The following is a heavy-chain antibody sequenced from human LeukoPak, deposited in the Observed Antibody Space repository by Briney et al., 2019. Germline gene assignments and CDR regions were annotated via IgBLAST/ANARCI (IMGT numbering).Heavy chain of an antibody. CDR2: IYTSGST. D-gene: IGHD1-26*01. J-gene: IGHJ4*02. V-gene: IGHV4-4*07. CDR1: GGSISSYY. Sequence: SETLSLTCTVSGGSISSYYWSWIRQPAGKGLGWIGRIYTSGSTNYNPSLKSRVTMSVDTSKDQFSLKLSSVTAADTAVYYCARDPGATPFDYWGQGTLVTVSS. CDR3: ARDPGATPFDY.